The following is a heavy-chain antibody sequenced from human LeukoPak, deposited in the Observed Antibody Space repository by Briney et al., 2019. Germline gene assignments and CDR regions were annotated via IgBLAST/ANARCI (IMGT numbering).Heavy chain of an antibody. D-gene: IGHD1-26*01. CDR2: TDPNSGDT. Sequence: ASVKVSCKASGYTFTGHYMNWLRQAPGQGLEWMGRTDPNSGDTKYAQKFQGRLIMTRDTSTSTAYMELSRLMSDDTAVYYCARDMWELPSDYYYDYWGQGTLVTVSS. J-gene: IGHJ4*02. V-gene: IGHV1-2*06. CDR1: GYTFTGHY. CDR3: ARDMWELPSDYYYDY.